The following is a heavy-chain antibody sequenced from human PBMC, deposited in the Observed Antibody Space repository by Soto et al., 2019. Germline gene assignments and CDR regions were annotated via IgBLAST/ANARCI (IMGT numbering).Heavy chain of an antibody. CDR2: ISYDGSNK. CDR1: GFTFSSYG. CDR3: AKHFMITFGGVIGPLDY. J-gene: IGHJ4*02. Sequence: HPGGSLRLSCAASGFTFSSYGMHWVRQAPGKGLEWVAVISYDGSNKYYADSVKGRFTISRDNSKNTLYLQMNSLRAEDTAVYYCAKHFMITFGGVIGPLDYWGQGTLVTVSS. D-gene: IGHD3-16*02. V-gene: IGHV3-30*18.